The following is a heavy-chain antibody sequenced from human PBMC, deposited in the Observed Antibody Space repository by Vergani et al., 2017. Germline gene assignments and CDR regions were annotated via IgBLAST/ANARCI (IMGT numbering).Heavy chain of an antibody. J-gene: IGHJ6*02. CDR2: IIPILGIA. CDR1: GGTFSSYA. Sequence: QVQLVQSGAEVKKPGSSVKVSCKASGGTFSSYAISWVRQAPGQGLEWMGRIIPILGIANYAQKFQGRVTITADKSTSTAYMELSSLRSEDTAVYYCARIRVQYVGAARGYYYYYGMDVWGQGTTVTVSS. D-gene: IGHD6-6*01. V-gene: IGHV1-69*04. CDR3: ARIRVQYVGAARGYYYYYGMDV.